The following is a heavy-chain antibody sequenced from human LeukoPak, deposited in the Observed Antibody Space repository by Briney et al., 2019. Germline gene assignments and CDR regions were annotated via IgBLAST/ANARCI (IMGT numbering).Heavy chain of an antibody. CDR1: GGTFSSYA. J-gene: IGHJ3*02. D-gene: IGHD2-21*02. CDR2: IIPIFGTT. Sequence: SVKVSCKASGGTFSSYAISWVRQAPGQGLEWMGGIIPIFGTTNYAQKFQGRVAITTDESTSTTYMELSSLRSEDTAVYYCARRKRVVTAIPAAVYDAFDIWGQGTMVTVSS. V-gene: IGHV1-69*05. CDR3: ARRKRVVTAIPAAVYDAFDI.